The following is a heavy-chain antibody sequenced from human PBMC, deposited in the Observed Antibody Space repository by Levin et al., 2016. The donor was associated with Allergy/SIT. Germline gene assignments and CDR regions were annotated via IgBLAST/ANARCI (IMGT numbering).Heavy chain of an antibody. CDR2: IYWDDDK. CDR3: AHSGQWLCFDY. V-gene: IGHV2-5*02. J-gene: IGHJ4*02. Sequence: WIRQPPGKALEWLALIYWDDDKRYSPSLKSRLTITKDTSKNQVVLTMTNMDPVDTATYYCAHSGQWLCFDYWGQGTLVTVSS. D-gene: IGHD6-19*01.